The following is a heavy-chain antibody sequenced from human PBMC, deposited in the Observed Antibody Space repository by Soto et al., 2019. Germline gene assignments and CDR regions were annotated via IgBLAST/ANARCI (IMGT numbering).Heavy chain of an antibody. CDR2: IIPIFGTA. CDR1: GGTFSSYG. J-gene: IGHJ6*02. V-gene: IGHV1-69*01. D-gene: IGHD4-17*01. Sequence: QVQLVQSGADVKKPGSSLKVSCKASGGTFSSYGFNWVRQAPGHGLEWMGGIIPIFGTANYAQKFQGRVTITADESTSTAYMELSRLRSEDTAVYYCARAYYGGNSYYYYGMAVWGQGTTVTVSS. CDR3: ARAYYGGNSYYYYGMAV.